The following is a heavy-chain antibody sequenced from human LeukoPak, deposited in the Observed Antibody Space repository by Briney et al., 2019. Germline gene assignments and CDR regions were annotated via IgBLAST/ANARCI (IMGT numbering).Heavy chain of an antibody. Sequence: ASVKASCKASGYTFTSYDINWVRQATGQGLEWMGWMNPNSGNTGYAQKFQGRVTMTRNTSISTAYMELSSLRSEDTAVYYCARARRHRGYSYGGRIVYYFDYWGQGTLVTVSS. J-gene: IGHJ4*02. D-gene: IGHD5-18*01. CDR1: GYTFTSYD. V-gene: IGHV1-8*01. CDR3: ARARRHRGYSYGGRIVYYFDY. CDR2: MNPNSGNT.